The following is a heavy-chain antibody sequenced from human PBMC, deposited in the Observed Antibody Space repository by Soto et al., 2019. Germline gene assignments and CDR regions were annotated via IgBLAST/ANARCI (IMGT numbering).Heavy chain of an antibody. J-gene: IGHJ4*02. CDR1: GTSLRSGGNY. V-gene: IGHV4-31*01. CDR2: IYHSGTA. CDR3: ARARDLFGGHFVY. D-gene: IGHD2-21*01. Sequence: QVQLQVSGPGLVKPSQTLSLTCSVSGTSLRSGGNYWSWIRQHPVKGLEWIGQIYHSGTAYYNPSLQSLVTISVDSSKSQFSLMLDSVTAADTAVYYCARARDLFGGHFVYLGRGILVTVSS.